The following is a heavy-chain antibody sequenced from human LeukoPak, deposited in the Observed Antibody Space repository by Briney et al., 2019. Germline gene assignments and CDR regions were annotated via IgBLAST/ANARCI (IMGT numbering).Heavy chain of an antibody. CDR3: ARGRTFEAAAGLSNWFDP. V-gene: IGHV4-4*02. CDR2: IYQSGST. Sequence: PSETLSLTCAVSGGSISSSNWWSWVRQPLGKGLEWIGEIYQSGSTNYNPSLKSRVTISVDTSKNQFSLKLSSVTAADTAVYYCARGRTFEAAAGLSNWFDPWGQGTLVTVSS. J-gene: IGHJ5*02. CDR1: GGSISSSNW. D-gene: IGHD6-13*01.